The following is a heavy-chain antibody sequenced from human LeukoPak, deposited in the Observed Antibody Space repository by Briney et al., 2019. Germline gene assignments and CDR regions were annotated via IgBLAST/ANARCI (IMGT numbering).Heavy chain of an antibody. CDR3: ARRVVAGTTVDF. Sequence: SETLSVTCTVSGGSINSPNSYLGWIRQPPGKGLEWIGSIFHDGTTYYSPSLKSRVTVSVDTSLHQFSLNLMSMTAADTAVYYCARRVVAGTTVDFWGQGKLVTVSS. CDR2: IFHDGTT. V-gene: IGHV4-39*01. CDR1: GGSINSPNSY. J-gene: IGHJ4*02. D-gene: IGHD1-1*01.